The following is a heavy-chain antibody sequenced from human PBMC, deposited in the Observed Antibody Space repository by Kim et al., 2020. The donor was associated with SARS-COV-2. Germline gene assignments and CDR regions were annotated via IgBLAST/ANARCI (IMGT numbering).Heavy chain of an antibody. Sequence: AQKFQGRVTMTRDTSISTVYMELRSLGSDDTAVYYCARVSWTTVTTSFDYWGQGTLVTVSS. J-gene: IGHJ4*02. CDR3: ARVSWTTVTTSFDY. D-gene: IGHD4-17*01. V-gene: IGHV1-2*02.